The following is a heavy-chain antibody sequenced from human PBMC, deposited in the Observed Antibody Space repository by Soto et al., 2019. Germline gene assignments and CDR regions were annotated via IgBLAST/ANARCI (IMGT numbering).Heavy chain of an antibody. V-gene: IGHV1-69*12. CDR1: GGTFSSYA. CDR2: IIPIFGTA. Sequence: QVQLVQSGAEVKKPGSSVKVSCKASGGTFSSYAISWVRQAPGQGLEWMGGIIPIFGTAKHAQKFQGRVTITADESTGTAYMELSSLRSEDTAVYYCARDRVVVVTTKLDYYYYGMDVWGKGTTVTVSS. D-gene: IGHD2-21*02. J-gene: IGHJ6*04. CDR3: ARDRVVVVTTKLDYYYYGMDV.